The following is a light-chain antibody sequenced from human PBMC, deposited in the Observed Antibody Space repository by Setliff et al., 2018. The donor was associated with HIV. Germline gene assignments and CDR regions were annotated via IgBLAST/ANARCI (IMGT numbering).Light chain of an antibody. Sequence: QSVLTQPASVSGSPGQSITISCTGTSNDIGGYNYVSWYQQHPGKAPKLMIYEVSNRPSGISNRFYGSKSGSTASLTISGLQAEDEADYYCSAYTGSSTLIFGGGTQLTVL. V-gene: IGLV2-14*01. J-gene: IGLJ2*01. CDR1: SNDIGGYNY. CDR2: EVS. CDR3: SAYTGSSTLI.